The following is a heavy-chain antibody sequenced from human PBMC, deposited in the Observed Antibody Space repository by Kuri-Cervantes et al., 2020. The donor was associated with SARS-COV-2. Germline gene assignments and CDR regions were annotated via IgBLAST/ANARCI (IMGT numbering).Heavy chain of an antibody. V-gene: IGHV3-33*01. D-gene: IGHD6-13*01. CDR2: IWYDGSNK. CDR1: GFTFGSYG. J-gene: IGHJ6*02. CDR3: ARDGGATAGTYYYYGMDV. Sequence: LSLTCAASGFTFGSYGMHWVRQAPGKGLEWVAVIWYDGSNKYYADSVKGRFTISRDNSKNTLYLQMNSLRAEDTAVYYCARDGGATAGTYYYYGMDVWGQGTTITVSS.